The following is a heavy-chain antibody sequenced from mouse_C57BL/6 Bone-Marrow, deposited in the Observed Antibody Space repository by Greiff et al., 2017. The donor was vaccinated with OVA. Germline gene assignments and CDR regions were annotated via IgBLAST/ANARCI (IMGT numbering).Heavy chain of an antibody. J-gene: IGHJ3*01. D-gene: IGHD2-4*01. CDR1: GYAFSSSW. CDR2: IYPGDGDT. V-gene: IGHV1-82*01. CDR3: ARRGVYDYDGAWFAY. Sequence: QVQLKESGPELVKPGASVKISCKASGYAFSSSWMNWVKQRPGKGLEWIGRIYPGDGDTNYNGKFKGKATLTADKSSSTAYMQLSSLTSEDSAVYFCARRGVYDYDGAWFAYWGQGTLVTVSA.